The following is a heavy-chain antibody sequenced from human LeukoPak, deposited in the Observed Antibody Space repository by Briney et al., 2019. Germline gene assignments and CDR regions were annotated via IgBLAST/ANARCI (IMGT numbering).Heavy chain of an antibody. CDR2: IIPIFGTA. CDR3: ARAGGYCSSTSCSFDY. CDR1: GGTFSSYA. Sequence: ASAKVSCKASGGTFSSYAISWVRQAPGQGLEWMGGIIPIFGTANYAQKFQGRVTITADESTSTAYMELSSLRSEDTAVYYCARAGGYCSSTSCSFDYWGQGTLVTVSS. V-gene: IGHV1-69*13. J-gene: IGHJ4*02. D-gene: IGHD2-2*01.